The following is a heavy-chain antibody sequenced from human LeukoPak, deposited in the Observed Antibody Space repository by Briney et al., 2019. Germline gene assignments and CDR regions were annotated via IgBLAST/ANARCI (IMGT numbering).Heavy chain of an antibody. CDR2: ISSGGSAM. Sequence: GGSLRLSCAASGFTFSSYEMNWVRQAPGKGLEWLSYISSGGSAMYYADSAKGRFTISRDNAKNSLYLQMNSLRAEDTAVYYCARDLGGNGQYFDSWGQGTLVTVSS. D-gene: IGHD2-8*01. CDR1: GFTFSSYE. CDR3: ARDLGGNGQYFDS. V-gene: IGHV3-48*03. J-gene: IGHJ4*02.